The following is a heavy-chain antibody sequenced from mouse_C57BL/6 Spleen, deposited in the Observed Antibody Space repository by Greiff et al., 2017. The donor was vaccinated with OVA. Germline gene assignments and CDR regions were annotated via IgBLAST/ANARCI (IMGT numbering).Heavy chain of an antibody. V-gene: IGHV3-6*01. CDR3: ARESDDGYYEGYFDY. J-gene: IGHJ2*01. CDR1: GYSITSGYY. D-gene: IGHD2-3*01. Sequence: EVKLVESGPGLVKPSQSLSLTCSVTGYSITSGYYWNWIRQFPGNKLEWMGYISYDGSNNYNPSLKNRISITRDTSKNQFFLKLNSVTTEDTATYYCARESDDGYYEGYFDYWGQGTTLTVSS. CDR2: ISYDGSN.